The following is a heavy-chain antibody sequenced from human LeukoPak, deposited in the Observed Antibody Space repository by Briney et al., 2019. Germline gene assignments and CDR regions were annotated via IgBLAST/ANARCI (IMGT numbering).Heavy chain of an antibody. Sequence: PGGSLRLSCAASGFTFSSSAMSWVRQAPGKGLEWVSIISGSGGGTYYADAVKGQFTISRDNSKNTLYLQMDSLRVEDTAIYYCAKERLSGYYFFDFWGQGTLVTVSS. CDR2: ISGSGGGT. CDR1: GFTFSSSA. D-gene: IGHD3-9*01. J-gene: IGHJ4*02. V-gene: IGHV3-23*01. CDR3: AKERLSGYYFFDF.